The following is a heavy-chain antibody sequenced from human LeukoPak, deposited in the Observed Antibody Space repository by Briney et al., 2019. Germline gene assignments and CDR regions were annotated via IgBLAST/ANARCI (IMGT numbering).Heavy chain of an antibody. CDR3: AELGITMIGGV. D-gene: IGHD3-10*02. J-gene: IGHJ6*04. CDR1: GFTFSTYT. V-gene: IGHV3-21*01. Sequence: QSGGSLRLSCAASGFTFSTYTMNWVRQAPGKGLEWVSSISSSSLYIYYADSVKGRFTISRDNAKNSLYLQMNSLRAEDTAVYYCAELGITMIGGVWGKGTTVTISS. CDR2: ISSSSLYI.